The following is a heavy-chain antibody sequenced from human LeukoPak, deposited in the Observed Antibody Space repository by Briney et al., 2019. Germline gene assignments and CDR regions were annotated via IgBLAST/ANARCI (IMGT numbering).Heavy chain of an antibody. CDR1: GGSISSYY. CDR2: SYTSGST. Sequence: SETLPVTCTVSGGSISSYYWSWIRQPAGKGLECIGRSYTSGSTNYNPSLKSRVTMSVDTSKNQFSLKLSSVTAADTAVYYCARVRDDHYYYYMDVWGKGTTVTVSS. V-gene: IGHV4-4*07. D-gene: IGHD1-1*01. CDR3: ARVRDDHYYYYMDV. J-gene: IGHJ6*03.